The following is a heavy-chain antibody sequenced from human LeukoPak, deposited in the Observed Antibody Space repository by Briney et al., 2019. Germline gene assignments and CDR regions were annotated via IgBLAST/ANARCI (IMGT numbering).Heavy chain of an antibody. J-gene: IGHJ5*02. Sequence: GGSLRLSCAASGFTFSSHWMHWVRQAPGKGLVWVSRINTDGSTTSYADAVKGRFTISRDNAKNTLYLQVNSLRPEDTAVYYCARGNYDILTAWGQGTLVTVSS. CDR1: GFTFSSHW. V-gene: IGHV3-74*01. D-gene: IGHD3-9*01. CDR3: ARGNYDILTA. CDR2: INTDGSTT.